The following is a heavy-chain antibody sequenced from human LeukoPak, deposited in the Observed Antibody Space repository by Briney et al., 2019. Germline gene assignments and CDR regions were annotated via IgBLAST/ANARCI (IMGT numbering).Heavy chain of an antibody. CDR1: GFTFINYG. Sequence: PGGSLRLSCAASGFTFINYGMSWVRQAPGKGLEWVSGISGSGGNTYYADSVKGRFTISRDNSKNTLYLQMNSLRAEDTAIYYCAKNGDRGAYCSGGSYYPYYYYYMDVWGKGTTVTVSS. CDR2: ISGSGGNT. V-gene: IGHV3-23*01. J-gene: IGHJ6*03. D-gene: IGHD2-15*01. CDR3: AKNGDRGAYCSGGSYYPYYYYYMDV.